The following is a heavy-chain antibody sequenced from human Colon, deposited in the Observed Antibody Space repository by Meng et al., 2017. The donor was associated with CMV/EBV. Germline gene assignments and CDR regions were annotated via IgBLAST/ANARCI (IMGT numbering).Heavy chain of an antibody. CDR3: ARELPRAQ. V-gene: IGHV4-38-2*02. CDR2: TYYGGTT. D-gene: IGHD1-14*01. Sequence: GSLRLSCSVSGFSISSGYYWDWIRQSPEKGLEWIGTTYYGGTTTYNPSLKNRVHISIDTSKNQFFLKLDSVTAADTAVYFCARELPRAQWGQGILVTVSS. CDR1: GFSISSGYY. J-gene: IGHJ4*02.